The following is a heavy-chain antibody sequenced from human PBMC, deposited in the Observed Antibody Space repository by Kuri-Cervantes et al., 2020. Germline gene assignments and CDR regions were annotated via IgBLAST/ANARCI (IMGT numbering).Heavy chain of an antibody. J-gene: IGHJ6*02. CDR1: GFTFSSYA. CDR2: ISGSGGST. CDR3: ARRGNIVVVPAAISYYYYGMDV. D-gene: IGHD2-2*01. V-gene: IGHV3-23*01. Sequence: GESLKISCAASGFTFSSYAMSWVRQAPGKGLEWVSAISGSGGSTYYADSVKGRFTISRDNSKNTLYLQMNSLRAEDTAVYYCARRGNIVVVPAAISYYYYGMDVWGQGTTVTVSS.